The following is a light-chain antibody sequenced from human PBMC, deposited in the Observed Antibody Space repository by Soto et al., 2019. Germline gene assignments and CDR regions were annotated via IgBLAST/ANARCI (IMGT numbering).Light chain of an antibody. CDR1: NSDVGSHNF. CDR3: CSLTNGATWV. V-gene: IGLV2-23*01. Sequence: QSVLTQPASVSGSPGQSITISCTGTNSDVGSHNFVSWYQQYPGKAPKLLIYEASKRPSGLSNRFSGSKSGNTASLTISGLQAEDEADYYCCSLTNGATWVFGGGTKLTAL. J-gene: IGLJ3*02. CDR2: EAS.